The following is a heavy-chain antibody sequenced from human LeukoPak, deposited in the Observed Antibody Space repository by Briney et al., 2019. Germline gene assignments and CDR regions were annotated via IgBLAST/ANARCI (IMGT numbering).Heavy chain of an antibody. V-gene: IGHV4-4*07. CDR3: ARDARYCSSTSCPLDV. D-gene: IGHD2-2*01. J-gene: IGHJ6*04. Sequence: SETLSLTSTVSGGSISSYYWSWIRQPAGKGLEWIGRIYTSGSTNYNPSLKSRVTMSVDTSKNQFSLKLSSVTAADTAVYYCARDARYCSSTSCPLDVWGKGTTVTVSS. CDR2: IYTSGST. CDR1: GGSISSYY.